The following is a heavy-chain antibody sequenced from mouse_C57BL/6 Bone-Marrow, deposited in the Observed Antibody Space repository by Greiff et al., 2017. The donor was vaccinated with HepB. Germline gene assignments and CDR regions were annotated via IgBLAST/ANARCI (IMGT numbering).Heavy chain of an antibody. D-gene: IGHD1-1*01. CDR2: IYPRSGNT. CDR3: ARLGYYFGSSYYFDY. V-gene: IGHV1-81*01. Sequence: VKVVESGAELARPGASVKLSCKASGYTFTSYGISWVKQRTGQGLEWIGEIYPRSGNTYYNEKFKGKATLTADKSSSTAYMELRSLTSEDSAVYFCARLGYYFGSSYYFDYWGQGTTLTVSS. J-gene: IGHJ2*01. CDR1: GYTFTSYG.